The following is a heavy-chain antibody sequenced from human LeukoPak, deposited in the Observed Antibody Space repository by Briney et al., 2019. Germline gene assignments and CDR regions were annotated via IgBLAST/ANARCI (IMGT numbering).Heavy chain of an antibody. J-gene: IGHJ3*02. CDR3: ARDGDYGGNHDAFDM. Sequence: PRGSLRLSCVASGFIFSASRMNWVRQAPGKGLEWVSSISSASSYIYYADSGKGRFTISRDNAKNSLYLQMNSLRAEDTAVYYCARDGDYGGNHDAFDMWGQGTMVTVSS. D-gene: IGHD4-17*01. CDR1: GFIFSASR. CDR2: ISSASSYI. V-gene: IGHV3-21*01.